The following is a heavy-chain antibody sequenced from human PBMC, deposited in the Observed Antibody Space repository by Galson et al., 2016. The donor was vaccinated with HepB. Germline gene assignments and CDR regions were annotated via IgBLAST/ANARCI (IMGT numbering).Heavy chain of an antibody. CDR2: ISGRGGST. J-gene: IGHJ4*02. Sequence: SLRLSCAASGFTFSNYAMNWVRQAPGKGLEWVSAISGRGGSTFYAESVKGRFTISRDNSRNTLYLQMNSLRAEDTAVYYCARSTRGYHDWGQGTLVTVSS. CDR1: GFTFSNYA. V-gene: IGHV3-23*01. CDR3: ARSTRGYHD. D-gene: IGHD3-22*01.